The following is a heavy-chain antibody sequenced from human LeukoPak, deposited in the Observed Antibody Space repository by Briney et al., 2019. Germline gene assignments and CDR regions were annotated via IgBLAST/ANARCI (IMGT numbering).Heavy chain of an antibody. D-gene: IGHD2-2*01. CDR3: ARCGYCSSTSCSRGAFDI. J-gene: IGHJ3*02. CDR1: GYTFTGYY. CDR2: INPNSGGT. Sequence: ASVKVSCKASGYTFTGYYMHWVRQAPGQGLEWMGWINPNSGGTNYAQKFQGWVTMTRDTSISTAYMELSRLRSDDTAVYYCARCGYCSSTSCSRGAFDIWGQGTTVTVSS. V-gene: IGHV1-2*04.